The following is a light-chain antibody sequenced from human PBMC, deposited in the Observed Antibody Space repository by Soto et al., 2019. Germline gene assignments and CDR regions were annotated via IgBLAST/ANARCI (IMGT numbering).Light chain of an antibody. Sequence: EIVLTQSPGTLSLSPGERATLFCRASQSVSSSYLAWYQQKPGQAPRLLIYGSSSRATGIPDRFSGSGSGTDFTLTSSRLEPEDFAVYYCQQYGSSPPTFGQGTKLEIK. V-gene: IGKV3-20*01. CDR2: GSS. CDR3: QQYGSSPPT. J-gene: IGKJ2*01. CDR1: QSVSSSY.